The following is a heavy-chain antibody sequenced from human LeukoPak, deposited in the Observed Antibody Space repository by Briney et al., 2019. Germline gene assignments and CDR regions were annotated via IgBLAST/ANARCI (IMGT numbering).Heavy chain of an antibody. V-gene: IGHV1-8*02. D-gene: IGHD6-13*01. CDR1: GYTFTGYY. CDR3: ARQRAAGPADY. Sequence: GASVKVSCKASGYTFTGYYMHWVRQATGQGLEWMGWMNPNDGNSGYAQKFQGRVTMTRNTSISTAYMELSSLTSEDTAVYYCARQRAAGPADYWGQGTLVTVSS. J-gene: IGHJ4*02. CDR2: MNPNDGNS.